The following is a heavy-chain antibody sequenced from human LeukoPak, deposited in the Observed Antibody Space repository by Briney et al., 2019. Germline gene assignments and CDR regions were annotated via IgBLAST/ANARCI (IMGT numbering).Heavy chain of an antibody. V-gene: IGHV3-48*01. J-gene: IGHJ4*02. CDR2: ISSSSSTI. CDR3: ARVLRYFDWLSPPDY. Sequence: WFRQAPGXGLXWVSYISSSSSTIYYADSVKGRFTISRDNAKNSLYLQMNSLRAEDTAVYYCARVLRYFDWLSPPDYWGQGTLVTVSS. D-gene: IGHD3-9*01.